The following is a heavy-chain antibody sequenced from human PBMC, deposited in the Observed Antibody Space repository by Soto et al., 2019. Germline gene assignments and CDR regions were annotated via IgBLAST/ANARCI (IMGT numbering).Heavy chain of an antibody. V-gene: IGHV4-34*01. Sequence: QVQLEQWGTGLLKPSETLSLTCAVYGGSFGGYYWSWIRQTPGKGLEWIGEINHSGKINYNPSLSSRVTISVDTSNNQASLKLSSMTAADTAVYYCARDGYNYGSFDYWGQGTLVTVSS. D-gene: IGHD5-18*01. CDR2: INHSGKI. CDR3: ARDGYNYGSFDY. CDR1: GGSFGGYY. J-gene: IGHJ4*02.